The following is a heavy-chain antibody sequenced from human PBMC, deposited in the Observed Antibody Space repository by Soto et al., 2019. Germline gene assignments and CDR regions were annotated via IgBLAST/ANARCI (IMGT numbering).Heavy chain of an antibody. D-gene: IGHD3-10*01. J-gene: IGHJ4*02. CDR2: ISGSGGSA. V-gene: IGHV3-23*01. CDR1: GLTCISYA. CDR3: AKPLWFGELFPDY. Sequence: GGSHRLSSTASGLTCISYAMSWVRQAPGKGLEWVSAISGSGGSAYYADSVKGRFTISRDNSKNTLYLQMNSLRAEDTAVYYCAKPLWFGELFPDYWGQGTLVTVSS.